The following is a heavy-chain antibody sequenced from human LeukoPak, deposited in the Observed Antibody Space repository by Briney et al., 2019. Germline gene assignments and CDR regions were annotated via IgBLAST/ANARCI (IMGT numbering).Heavy chain of an antibody. CDR1: GFTFSSNA. V-gene: IGHV3-23*01. D-gene: IGHD3-9*01. CDR2: ISGSGGNT. CDR3: AKGLSGWHFDY. Sequence: GGSLRLSCALYGFTFSSNAMSWVRHPPGKGLGCVSSISGSGGNTHYADSVKGRFTISRDNSKNTLYLQMNSLRAEDTAVYYCAKGLSGWHFDYWGQGTLVTVSS. J-gene: IGHJ4*02.